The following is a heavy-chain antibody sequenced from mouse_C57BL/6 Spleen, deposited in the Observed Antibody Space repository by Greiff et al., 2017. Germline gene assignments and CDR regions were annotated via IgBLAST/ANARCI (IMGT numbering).Heavy chain of an antibody. D-gene: IGHD2-1*01. CDR2: IDPEDGET. CDR1: GFNIKDYY. V-gene: IGHV14-2*01. CDR3: ARWGNYYAMDY. J-gene: IGHJ4*01. Sequence: EVQLQESGAELVKPGASVKLSCTASGFNIKDYYMHWVKQRTEQGLEWIGRIDPEDGETKYAPNFQGKATLTADTSSNTAYLQLSSLTSEDTAVYYCARWGNYYAMDYWGQGTSVTVSS.